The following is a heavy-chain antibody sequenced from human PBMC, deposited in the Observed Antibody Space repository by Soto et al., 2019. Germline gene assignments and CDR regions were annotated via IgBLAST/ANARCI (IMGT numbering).Heavy chain of an antibody. CDR3: ARDRIAAASRRMDV. D-gene: IGHD6-13*01. Sequence: SQTLSLTCAISWDSVSSNSAACNWIRQSPSRGLEWLGRTYYRSKWYNDYAVSVKSRITINPDTSKNQFSLQLNSVTPEDTAVYYCARDRIAAASRRMDVWGQGTTVTVSS. J-gene: IGHJ6*02. CDR2: TYYRSKWYN. V-gene: IGHV6-1*01. CDR1: WDSVSSNSAA.